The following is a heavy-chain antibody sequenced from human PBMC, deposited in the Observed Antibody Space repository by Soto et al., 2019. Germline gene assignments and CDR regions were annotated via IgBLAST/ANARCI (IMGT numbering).Heavy chain of an antibody. CDR1: GCTFSSYA. CDR2: IIPIFGTA. J-gene: IGHJ6*02. Sequence: SVKVSCKASGCTFSSYAISWVRQAPGQGLEWMGGIIPIFGTANYAQKFQGRVTITADESTSTAYMELSSLRSEDTAVYYCAREGRSTYYYYGMDVWGQGTTVTVSS. CDR3: AREGRSTYYYYGMDV. V-gene: IGHV1-69*13.